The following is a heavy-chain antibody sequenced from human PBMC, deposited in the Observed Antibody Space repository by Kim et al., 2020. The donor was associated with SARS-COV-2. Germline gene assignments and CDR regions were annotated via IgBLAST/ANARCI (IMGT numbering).Heavy chain of an antibody. CDR3: ARGRIAATMGGGYDS. J-gene: IGHJ4*02. D-gene: IGHD6-6*01. Sequence: SETLSLTCTVSGGSISGYYLSWIRQPAGKELEWIGRIYPSGNTNYSPSLKSRVTMSLDTSKNQFSLNLSSVNAADTAVYYCARGRIAATMGGGYDSWGQGALVTVSS. CDR1: GGSISGYY. CDR2: IYPSGNT. V-gene: IGHV4-4*07.